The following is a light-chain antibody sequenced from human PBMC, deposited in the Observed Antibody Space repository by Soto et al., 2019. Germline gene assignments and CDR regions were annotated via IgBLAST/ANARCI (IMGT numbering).Light chain of an antibody. CDR2: GAS. J-gene: IGKJ1*01. CDR3: QQYASAPT. V-gene: IGKV3-20*01. CDR1: QSVSSSY. Sequence: EIVLTQSPGTLSLSPGARATLSCRASQSVSSSYLAWYQQKPGQSPRLLIYGASSRATGIPDRFSGSGSGTDFTLSISRLEPEDFAVYYCQQYASAPTFGQGPKVEIK.